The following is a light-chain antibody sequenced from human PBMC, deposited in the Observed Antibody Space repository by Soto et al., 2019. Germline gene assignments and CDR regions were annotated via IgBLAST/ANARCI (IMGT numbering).Light chain of an antibody. Sequence: VVLTHSPVTLYLSPGERATLSCRSSQSFRGMLAWYQQEPGQAPRLLIYDAYNRATGIPPRFSGSGSGTDFTLTISSLEPEDSAVYYCQQRHMWPITFGQGTRLEIK. V-gene: IGKV3-11*01. CDR2: DAY. J-gene: IGKJ5*01. CDR1: QSFRGM. CDR3: QQRHMWPIT.